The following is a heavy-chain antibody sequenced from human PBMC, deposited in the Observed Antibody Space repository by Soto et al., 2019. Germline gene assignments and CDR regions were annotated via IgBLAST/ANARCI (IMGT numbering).Heavy chain of an antibody. V-gene: IGHV3-30-3*01. J-gene: IGHJ6*02. Sequence: RKAPGKGLEWVAVRSYDGSNTYYADSVKGRFTISRDNSKNTLYLQMNSLRVEDTAVYYCARDLGFYTDYGMDVWGQGTPVTVSS. CDR2: RSYDGSNT. D-gene: IGHD3-3*01. CDR3: ARDLGFYTDYGMDV.